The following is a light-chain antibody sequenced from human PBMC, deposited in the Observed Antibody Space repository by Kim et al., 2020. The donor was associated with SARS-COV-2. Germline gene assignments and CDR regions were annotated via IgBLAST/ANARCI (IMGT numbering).Light chain of an antibody. V-gene: IGLV1-40*01. J-gene: IGLJ2*01. Sequence: QSVLTQPPSVSGAPGQRVTISCTGSSSNIGTGYDVHWYQQLPGTAPKLLIYGTSGRPSGVPARFSGSKSGTSASLAITGLQAEDEADYYCQSYDSGLSGVVFGGGTQLTVL. CDR2: GTS. CDR3: QSYDSGLSGVV. CDR1: SSNIGTGYD.